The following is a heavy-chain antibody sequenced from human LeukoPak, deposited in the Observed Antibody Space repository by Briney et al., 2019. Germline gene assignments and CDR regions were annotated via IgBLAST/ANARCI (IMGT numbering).Heavy chain of an antibody. V-gene: IGHV3-23*01. J-gene: IGHJ4*02. CDR2: IGGSGGST. CDR3: AKGGGQLWFGEYYFDY. CDR1: GFTFSSYA. Sequence: PGGSLRLSCAASGFTFSSYAMSWVRQAPGKGLEWVSSIGGSGGSTYYADSVKGRFTISRDNSKNTLYLQMNSLRAEDTAVYYCAKGGGQLWFGEYYFDYWGQGTLVTVSS. D-gene: IGHD3-10*01.